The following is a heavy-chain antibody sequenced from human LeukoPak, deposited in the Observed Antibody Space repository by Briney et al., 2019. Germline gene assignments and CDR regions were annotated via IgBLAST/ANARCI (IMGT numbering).Heavy chain of an antibody. CDR3: AHDSTAGGWSYYFDS. Sequence: PSETLAHTCTVPAVSIRSSSYYFGWIRQPPGKGLERIGRVYYSVSTIYNPSHKSRITSLIGRSTNHIYLNLNPVTAADTAVYYCAHDSTAGGWSYYFDSWGQGTLVTVSS. J-gene: IGHJ4*02. D-gene: IGHD6-19*01. V-gene: IGHV4-39*02. CDR1: AVSIRSSSYY. CDR2: VYYSVST.